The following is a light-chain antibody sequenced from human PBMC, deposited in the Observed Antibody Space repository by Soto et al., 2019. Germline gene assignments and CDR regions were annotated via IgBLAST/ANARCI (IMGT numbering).Light chain of an antibody. CDR1: QSVSSSY. Sequence: EIVLTQSPGTLSLSPGERATLSCRASQSVSSSYLAWYQQKPRQAPSLLIYGASSSATGIPDRLSGSGSGTDFTLTISRLEPEDFAVYYCQQDCSSPFTLGGGTKVEIK. J-gene: IGKJ4*01. V-gene: IGKV3-20*01. CDR2: GAS. CDR3: QQDCSSPFT.